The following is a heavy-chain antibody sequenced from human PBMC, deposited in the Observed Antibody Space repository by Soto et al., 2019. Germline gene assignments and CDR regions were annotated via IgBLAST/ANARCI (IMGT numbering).Heavy chain of an antibody. CDR1: GFTFSSYG. V-gene: IGHV3-33*01. CDR3: ARDKGGSSWSFDY. Sequence: GGSLRLSCAASGFTFSSYGMHWVRQAPGKGLEWVAVIWYDGSNKYYADSVKGRFTISRDNSKNTLYLQMNSLRAEDTAVYYCARDKGGSSWSFDYWGQGTLVTVSS. CDR2: IWYDGSNK. D-gene: IGHD6-13*01. J-gene: IGHJ4*02.